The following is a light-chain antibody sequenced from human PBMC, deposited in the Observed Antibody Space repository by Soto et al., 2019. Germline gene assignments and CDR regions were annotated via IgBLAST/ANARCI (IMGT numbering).Light chain of an antibody. CDR2: AAS. CDR3: QQSYSNPWT. Sequence: IQMAQSPSSLSASVGDRVTLTCRAGQGIRNDLGWYQQKPGKAPKVLIYAASSLQSGVPSRVSGSGSGTDFTLTISSLQPEDFATAYCQQSYSNPWTFGQGTKVDIK. CDR1: QGIRND. V-gene: IGKV1-39*01. J-gene: IGKJ1*01.